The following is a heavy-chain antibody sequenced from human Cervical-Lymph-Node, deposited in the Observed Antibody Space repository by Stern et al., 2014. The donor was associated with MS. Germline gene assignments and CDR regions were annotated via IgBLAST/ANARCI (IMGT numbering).Heavy chain of an antibody. V-gene: IGHV5-51*01. CDR2: IYPYDSDT. CDR1: GYSFTIYY. J-gene: IGHJ4*02. CDR3: ARHVQGFDY. Sequence: QLVQSGAEVKNPGESLKISCKLSGYSFTIYYIAWVRQMPGKGLEWMGVIYPYDSDTTYSPSFQGQVTISADKSITTAYLQWSSLRASDTAMYYCARHVQGFDYWGQGTLVTVSS.